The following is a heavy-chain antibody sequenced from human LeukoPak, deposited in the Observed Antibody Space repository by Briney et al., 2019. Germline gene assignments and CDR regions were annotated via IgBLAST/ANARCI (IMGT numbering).Heavy chain of an antibody. V-gene: IGHV3-21*01. CDR3: ARALIAAAGTRGEFDP. CDR2: ITSDSIYI. D-gene: IGHD6-13*01. J-gene: IGHJ5*02. CDR1: GFTFTSYA. Sequence: PGGSLRLSCAASGFTFTSYAMTWVRQAPGKGLEWVASITSDSIYIHYADSVRGRFTVSRDSAKNSLYLQMNSLRVEDTAVYYCARALIAAAGTRGEFDPWGQGTLVIVSS.